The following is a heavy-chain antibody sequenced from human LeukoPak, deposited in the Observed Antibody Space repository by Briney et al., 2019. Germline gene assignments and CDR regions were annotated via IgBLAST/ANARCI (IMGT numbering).Heavy chain of an antibody. CDR3: ARSAEWLRNAFDI. CDR2: MHNSGSS. Sequence: SETLSLSCTVSGDSTSHFYWKWIRQPPGKGLEWIGYMHNSGSSKHSPSLKSRVNISIDTSKNQFSLQLTSVTAADTAIYYCARSAEWLRNAFDIWGQGTMVSVSS. D-gene: IGHD5-12*01. J-gene: IGHJ3*02. V-gene: IGHV4-59*01. CDR1: GDSTSHFY.